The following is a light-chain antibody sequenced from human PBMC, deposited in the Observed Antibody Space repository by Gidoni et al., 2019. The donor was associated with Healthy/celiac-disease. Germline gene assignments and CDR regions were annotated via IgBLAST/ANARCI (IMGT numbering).Light chain of an antibody. V-gene: IGKV1-5*03. CDR3: QQYNSYPLT. CDR2: KAS. J-gene: IGKJ4*01. CDR1: QSISSW. Sequence: DIQMTQTPTTLSASVGDRVTITCRASQSISSWLAWYQQKPGKAPKRLIYKASSLESGVSSRFSGSGSGTEFTLTISSLQPDDFATYYCQQYNSYPLTFGGGTKVEIK.